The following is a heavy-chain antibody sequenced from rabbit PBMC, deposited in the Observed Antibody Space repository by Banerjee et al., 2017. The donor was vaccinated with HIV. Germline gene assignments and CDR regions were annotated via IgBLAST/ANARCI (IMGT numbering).Heavy chain of an antibody. J-gene: IGHJ4*01. CDR1: RFPFSDKAV. CDR3: AREGGILVARAFNL. V-gene: IGHV1S45*01. D-gene: IGHD4-1*01. CDR2: IYAGISTNT. Sequence: QEQLVESGGGLVQPEGSLTLTCTASRFPFSDKAVMCWVRQAPGKGLQWIACIYAGISTNTYYASWAKGRFTISKTSSTTVTLQMTSLTAADTATYFCAREGGILVARAFNLWGPGTLVTVS.